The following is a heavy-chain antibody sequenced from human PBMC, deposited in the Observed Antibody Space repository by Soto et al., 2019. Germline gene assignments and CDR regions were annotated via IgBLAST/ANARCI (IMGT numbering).Heavy chain of an antibody. CDR3: TTDIYDSSGPPW. CDR2: IKSKTDGGTT. Sequence: PGGSLRLSCAASGFTFSNVWMNWVRQAPGKGLEWVGRIKSKTDGGTTDYAAPVKGRFTISRDDSKNTLYLRMNSLKTEDTAVYYCTTDIYDSSGPPWGGQGTLVTVSS. J-gene: IGHJ4*02. CDR1: GFTFSNVW. V-gene: IGHV3-15*07. D-gene: IGHD3-22*01.